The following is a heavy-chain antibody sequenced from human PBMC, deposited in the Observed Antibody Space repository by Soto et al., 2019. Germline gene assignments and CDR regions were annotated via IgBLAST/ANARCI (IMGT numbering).Heavy chain of an antibody. J-gene: IGHJ4*02. CDR1: GFDFSNYW. CDR2: INGDGSDI. D-gene: IGHD1-26*01. V-gene: IGHV3-74*03. Sequence: GGSLRLSCGASGFDFSNYWMHWVRQAPGKGLVWVSRINGDGSDIKYADSVKGRFTISRDNAKNTVYLQMNSLRAEDTAVYYCARESNSGSSLWGQGTLVTVSS. CDR3: ARESNSGSSL.